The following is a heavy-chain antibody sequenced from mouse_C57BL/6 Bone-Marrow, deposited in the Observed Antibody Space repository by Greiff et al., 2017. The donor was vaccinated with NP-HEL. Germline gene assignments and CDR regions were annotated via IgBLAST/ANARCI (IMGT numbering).Heavy chain of an antibody. CDR3: ARRECYDGPAGDGAWFAY. V-gene: IGHV1-59*01. CDR1: GYTFTSYW. J-gene: IGHJ3*01. D-gene: IGHD2-3*01. Sequence: QVQLQQPGAELVRPGTSVKLSCKASGYTFTSYWMHWVKQRPGQGLEWIGVIDPSDSYTNYNQKFKGKATLTVDSSSSTAYMQLSSLTSEDSAVYYCARRECYDGPAGDGAWFAYWGQGTLVTVSA. CDR2: IDPSDSYT.